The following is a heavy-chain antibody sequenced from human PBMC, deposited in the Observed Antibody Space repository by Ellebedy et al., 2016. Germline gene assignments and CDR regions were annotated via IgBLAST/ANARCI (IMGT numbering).Heavy chain of an antibody. D-gene: IGHD4-17*01. V-gene: IGHV2-5*01. CDR3: VHRTTVTSVDY. CDR2: IYWNDVK. Sequence: SGPTLVKPTQTLTLTCTVSGFSLSTSGVVVGWIRQPPGKALEWLAFIYWNDVKRYSPSLGSRITITKDTSKNQVVLTMANMDPVDTATYYCVHRTTVTSVDYWGQGTLVTVSS. CDR1: GFSLSTSGVV. J-gene: IGHJ4*03.